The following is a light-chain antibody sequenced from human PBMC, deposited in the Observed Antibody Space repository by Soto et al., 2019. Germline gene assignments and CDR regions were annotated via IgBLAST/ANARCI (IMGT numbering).Light chain of an antibody. Sequence: QLVLTQPPSASGSPGQSVTISCTGTSSGVGGYNYVSWYQQHPGKAPKLMIYEVSKRPSGVPDRFSGSKSGNTASLTVSGLQAEDEADYYCSSYAGSTYVFGTGTKLTVL. CDR2: EVS. V-gene: IGLV2-8*01. CDR3: SSYAGSTYV. CDR1: SSGVGGYNY. J-gene: IGLJ1*01.